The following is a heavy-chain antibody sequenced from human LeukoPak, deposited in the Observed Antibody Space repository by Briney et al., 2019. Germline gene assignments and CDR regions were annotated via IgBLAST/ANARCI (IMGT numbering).Heavy chain of an antibody. D-gene: IGHD3-3*01. CDR3: AKPLYDLWSTYFFDH. CDR2: IYYSGST. Sequence: PSETLSLTCTVSGGSISSYYWSWIRQPPGKGLEWIGYIYYSGSTNYNPSLKSRVTISVDTSKNQFSLKLSSVTAADTAVYYCAKPLYDLWSTYFFDHWGQGTLVTVSS. CDR1: GGSISSYY. J-gene: IGHJ4*02. V-gene: IGHV4-59*01.